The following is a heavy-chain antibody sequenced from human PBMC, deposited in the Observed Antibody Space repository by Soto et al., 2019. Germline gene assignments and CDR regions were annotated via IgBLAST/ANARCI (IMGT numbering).Heavy chain of an antibody. Sequence: SESLSLTCAVSGYSISSGYYWGWIRQPPGKGLEWIGSIYHSGSTYYNPSLKSRVTISVDTSKNQFSLKLSSVTAADTAVYYCARGSSRWELLPWFDPWGQGTLVTVSS. J-gene: IGHJ5*02. CDR3: ARGSSRWELLPWFDP. CDR1: GYSISSGYY. V-gene: IGHV4-38-2*01. D-gene: IGHD1-26*01. CDR2: IYHSGST.